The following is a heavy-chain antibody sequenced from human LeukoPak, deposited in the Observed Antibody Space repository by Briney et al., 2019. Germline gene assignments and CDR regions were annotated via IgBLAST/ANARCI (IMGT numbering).Heavy chain of an antibody. CDR3: ARDIVVVPAATYYYYMDV. J-gene: IGHJ6*03. V-gene: IGHV1-18*01. Sequence: ASVKVSCKASGYTFTSYGISWVRQAPGQGLEWMGWISAYNGNTNYAQKLQGRVTMTTDTSTSTAYMELRSLRSDDTAVYYCARDIVVVPAATYYYYMDVWGKGTTVTVS. CDR2: ISAYNGNT. D-gene: IGHD2-2*01. CDR1: GYTFTSYG.